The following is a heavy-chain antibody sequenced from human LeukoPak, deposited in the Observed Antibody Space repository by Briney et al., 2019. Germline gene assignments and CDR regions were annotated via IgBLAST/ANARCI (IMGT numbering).Heavy chain of an antibody. Sequence: PSETLSLTCNVSGVSISSYYWSWIRQPAGKGLEWIGRIHTSGSTNYNPSLKSRVTMSVDTSKNQFSLKLSSVTAADTAVYYCARDQYYYDSSGYLTSDYWGQGTLVTVSS. D-gene: IGHD3-22*01. CDR3: ARDQYYYDSSGYLTSDY. V-gene: IGHV4-4*07. J-gene: IGHJ4*02. CDR1: GVSISSYY. CDR2: IHTSGST.